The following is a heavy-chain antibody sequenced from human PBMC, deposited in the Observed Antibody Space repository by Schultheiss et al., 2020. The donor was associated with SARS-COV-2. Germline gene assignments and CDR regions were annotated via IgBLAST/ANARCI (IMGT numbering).Heavy chain of an antibody. CDR1: GFTFSSYG. D-gene: IGHD4-17*01. V-gene: IGHV3-30*03. CDR3: ARGPPATTVTREIGYYYGMDV. Sequence: GESLKISCAASGFTFSSYGMHWVRQAPGKGLQWVAVISYDGSNKYYADSVKGRFTISRDNSKNTLYLQMNSLRAEDTAVYYCARGPPATTVTREIGYYYGMDVWGQGTTVTVSS. CDR2: ISYDGSNK. J-gene: IGHJ6*02.